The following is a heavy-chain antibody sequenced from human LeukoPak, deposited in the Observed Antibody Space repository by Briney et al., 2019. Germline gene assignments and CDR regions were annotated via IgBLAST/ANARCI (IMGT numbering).Heavy chain of an antibody. CDR2: IIPIFGTA. Sequence: SVKISCKASGGTFSSYAISWVRQAPGQGLEWMGGIIPIFGTANYAQKFQGRVTITTDESTSTAYMELSSLRSEDTAVYYCASSAPGIAAAASYYYYYYYMDVWGKGTTVTVSS. J-gene: IGHJ6*03. CDR3: ASSAPGIAAAASYYYYYYYMDV. CDR1: GGTFSSYA. V-gene: IGHV1-69*05. D-gene: IGHD6-13*01.